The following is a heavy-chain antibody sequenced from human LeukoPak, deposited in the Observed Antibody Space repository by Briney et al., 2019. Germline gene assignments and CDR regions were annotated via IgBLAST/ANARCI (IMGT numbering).Heavy chain of an antibody. CDR1: GYTFTCYG. V-gene: IGHV1-18*01. Sequence: GASVKVSCKASGYTFTCYGISWVRPAPGQGLEWMGWISAYNGNTNYAQKLQGRVTMTTDTSTSTAYMELRSLRSDDTAVYYCAREPGDSSGYYGTSPEDYWGQGTLVTVSS. J-gene: IGHJ4*02. CDR3: AREPGDSSGYYGTSPEDY. D-gene: IGHD3-22*01. CDR2: ISAYNGNT.